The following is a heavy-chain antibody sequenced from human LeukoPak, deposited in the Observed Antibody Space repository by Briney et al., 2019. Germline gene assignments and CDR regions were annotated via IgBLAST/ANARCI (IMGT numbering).Heavy chain of an antibody. Sequence: GGSLRLSCAASGFTFSSYGMHWVRQAPGKGLEWVAFIRYDGSNKYYADSVKGRFTISRDNTKNSLYLQMNSLRAEDTAVYYCARGFGGAQQYYFDYWGQGTLVTVSS. CDR1: GFTFSSYG. CDR2: IRYDGSNK. CDR3: ARGFGGAQQYYFDY. V-gene: IGHV3-30*02. D-gene: IGHD3-10*01. J-gene: IGHJ4*02.